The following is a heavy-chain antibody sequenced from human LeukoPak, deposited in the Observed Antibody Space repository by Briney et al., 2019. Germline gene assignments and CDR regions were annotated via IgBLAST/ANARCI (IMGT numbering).Heavy chain of an antibody. V-gene: IGHV1-3*01. J-gene: IGHJ5*02. CDR2: INADNYNT. CDR1: GYTFSRYA. CDR3: ARDAGYCSGGSCYSAGNWFDP. Sequence: ASVKVSCKASGYTFSRYAMHWVRQAPGQRLEWMGWINADNYNTKYSQKFQGRVTITRDTSASTAYMELRSLRSDDTAVYYCARDAGYCSGGSCYSAGNWFDPWGQGTLVTVSS. D-gene: IGHD2-15*01.